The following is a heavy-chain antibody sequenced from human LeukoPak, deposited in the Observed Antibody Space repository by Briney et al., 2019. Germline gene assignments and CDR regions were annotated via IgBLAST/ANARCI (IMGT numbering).Heavy chain of an antibody. CDR3: LKDVRRYHDF. CDR2: INGRGIST. D-gene: IGHD1-26*01. J-gene: IGHJ4*02. Sequence: SGGPLTLSCAASGFTFSSYAMNWVRQAPGKGLEWVSNINGRGISTYYANSVKGRFTISRDNSRNTLYLQMNSLRADDTALYYCLKDVRRYHDFWGQGTLVTVSS. CDR1: GFTFSSYA. V-gene: IGHV3-23*01.